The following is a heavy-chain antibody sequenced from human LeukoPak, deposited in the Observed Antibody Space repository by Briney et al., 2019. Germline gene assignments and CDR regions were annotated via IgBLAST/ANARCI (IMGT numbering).Heavy chain of an antibody. D-gene: IGHD2-2*01. Sequence: ASVKVSCKASGGTFSSYAISWVRQAPGQGLEWMGGIIPIFGTANYAQKFQGRVTITADESTSTAYMELSSLRSEDTAVYYCARGQPIVVPAARTFRAGFDPWGQGTLVTVSS. J-gene: IGHJ5*02. CDR3: ARGQPIVVPAARTFRAGFDP. CDR2: IIPIFGTA. CDR1: GGTFSSYA. V-gene: IGHV1-69*13.